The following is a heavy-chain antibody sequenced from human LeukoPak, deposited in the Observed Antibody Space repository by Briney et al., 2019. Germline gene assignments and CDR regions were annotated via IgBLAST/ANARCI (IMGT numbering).Heavy chain of an antibody. CDR2: IRSKANSYAT. CDR3: TSPYYYDSSGYYYPDY. D-gene: IGHD3-22*01. J-gene: IGHJ4*02. CDR1: GFTFSGSA. V-gene: IGHV3-73*01. Sequence: GGSLRLSCAASGFTFSGSAMHWVRQASGKGLEWVGRIRSKANSYATAYAASVKGRFTISRDDSKNTAYLQMNSLKTEDTAVYYCTSPYYYDSSGYYYPDYWGQGTLVTVSS.